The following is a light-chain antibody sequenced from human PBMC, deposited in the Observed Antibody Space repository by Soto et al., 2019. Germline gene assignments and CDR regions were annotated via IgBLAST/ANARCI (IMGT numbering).Light chain of an antibody. CDR1: SGNFGSYNY. V-gene: IGLV2-23*02. CDR3: CSYAGSNTLYV. J-gene: IGLJ1*01. Sequence: QSALTLPAYVSGAPGHSITISCSETSGNFGSYNYVAWYQQHPGKASKLMIFEVNERPSGISSCFSGSKSGNTASLTIYGFQDEDDADYYCCSYAGSNTLYVFGTGTNVTVL. CDR2: EVN.